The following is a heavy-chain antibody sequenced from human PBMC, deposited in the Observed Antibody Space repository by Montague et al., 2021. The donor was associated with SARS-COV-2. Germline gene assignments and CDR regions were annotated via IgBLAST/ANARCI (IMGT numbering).Heavy chain of an antibody. V-gene: IGHV4-59*01. CDR3: GRVFPRWLQFDPYFDY. CDR1: GGSISSYY. Sequence: SETLSLTCTVSGGSISSYYWSWIRQPPGKGLEWIGYIYYSGSTNYNPSLKSRVTIPVDTSKNQFSLKLSSVTAADTAVYYCGRVFPRWLQFDPYFDYWGQGTLVTVSS. D-gene: IGHD5-24*01. CDR2: IYYSGST. J-gene: IGHJ4*02.